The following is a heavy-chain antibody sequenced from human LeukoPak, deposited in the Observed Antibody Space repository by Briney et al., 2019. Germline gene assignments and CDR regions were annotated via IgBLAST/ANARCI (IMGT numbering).Heavy chain of an antibody. CDR3: ARRLIAAAGTASDAFDI. CDR1: GYTFTSYD. Sequence: GASVKVSCKASGYTFTSYDINWVRQATGQGLEWMGWMNLNSGNTGYAQKFQGRVTMTRNTSISTAYMELSSLRSEDTAVYYCARRLIAAAGTASDAFDIWGQGTMVTVSS. D-gene: IGHD6-13*01. CDR2: MNLNSGNT. J-gene: IGHJ3*02. V-gene: IGHV1-8*01.